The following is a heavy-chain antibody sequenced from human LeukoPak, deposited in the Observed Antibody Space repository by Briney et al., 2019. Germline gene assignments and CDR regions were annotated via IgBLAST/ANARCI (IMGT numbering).Heavy chain of an antibody. CDR1: GFTFSHYG. CDR3: ARGRSMDF. CDR2: TWNGKNDK. D-gene: IGHD2-2*01. J-gene: IGHJ4*02. V-gene: IGHV3-33*01. Sequence: GGSLRLSCATSGFTFSHYGMHWVRQAPGKGLDWVAVTWNGKNDKYYADSVKGRFTISRDDSKNTMYLQMNSLRAEDTAVYFCARGRSMDFWGQGTLVTVSS.